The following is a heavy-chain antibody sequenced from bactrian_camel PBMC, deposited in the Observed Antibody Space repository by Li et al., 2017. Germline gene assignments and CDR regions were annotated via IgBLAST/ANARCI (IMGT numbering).Heavy chain of an antibody. CDR1: GYAPMSTC. CDR2: ILTGTGST. J-gene: IGHJ7*01. D-gene: IGHD2*01. V-gene: IGHV3S1*01. Sequence: HVQLVESGVGSAQSGGSLRLSCATSGYAPMSTCMGWFRQAPGKEREGVATILTGTGSTYYADSVKGRFTISQDNAKNTLYLEMNSLKPEDTAMYYCAAGVVTPALCSVYQNVFEYWGKGTQVTVS.